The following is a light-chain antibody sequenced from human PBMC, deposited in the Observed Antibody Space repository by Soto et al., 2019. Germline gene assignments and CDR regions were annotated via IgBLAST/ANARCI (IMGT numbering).Light chain of an antibody. J-gene: IGLJ1*01. CDR1: SSNIGAGYD. CDR2: GNS. Sequence: QSVLTQPPSVSGAPGQRVTISCTGSSSNIGAGYDVHWYQQLPGTAPKLLIYGNSNRPSGVPDRFSGSKSGTSASLAITGLQAEDGADYYCQSYDSSLSGPYYVFGTGTKLTVL. V-gene: IGLV1-40*01. CDR3: QSYDSSLSGPYYV.